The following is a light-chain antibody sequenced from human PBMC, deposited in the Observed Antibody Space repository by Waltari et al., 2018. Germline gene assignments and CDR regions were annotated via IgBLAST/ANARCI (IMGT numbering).Light chain of an antibody. CDR1: QSISSY. Sequence: TQSPSSLSASVGDRVTITCRASQSISSYLNWYQQKPGQAPRLLIYDASNRPTDIPARFSGSGSGTDFTLTISSLEPEDFAVYYCQQRSSWPFMYTFGQGTKLEIK. CDR3: QQRSSWPFMYT. V-gene: IGKV3-11*01. J-gene: IGKJ2*01. CDR2: DAS.